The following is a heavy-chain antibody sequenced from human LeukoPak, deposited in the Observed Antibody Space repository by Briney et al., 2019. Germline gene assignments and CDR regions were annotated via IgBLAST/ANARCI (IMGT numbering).Heavy chain of an antibody. Sequence: GESLKISCKGSGYSFTDYWIGWVRQMPGKGLEWMGIIYPGDPDTRYSPSFQGQVTISADKSISTAYLQWSSLKTSDTAMYYCAIRYSGSYNDYWGQGTLVTVSS. J-gene: IGHJ4*02. CDR1: GYSFTDYW. CDR2: IYPGDPDT. D-gene: IGHD1-26*01. V-gene: IGHV5-51*01. CDR3: AIRYSGSYNDY.